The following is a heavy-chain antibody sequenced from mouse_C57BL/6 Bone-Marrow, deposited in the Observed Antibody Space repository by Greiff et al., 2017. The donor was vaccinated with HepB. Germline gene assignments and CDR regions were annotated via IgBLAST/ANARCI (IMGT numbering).Heavy chain of an antibody. CDR1: GFTFSSYA. J-gene: IGHJ4*01. CDR3: TRDQGSSLYYAMDY. D-gene: IGHD1-1*01. Sequence: EVQVVESGEGLVKPGGSLKLSCAASGFTFSSYAMSWVRQTPEKRLEWVAYISSGGDYIYYADTVKGRFTISRDNARNTLYLQMSSLKSEDTAMYYCTRDQGSSLYYAMDYWGQGTSVTVSS. CDR2: ISSGGDYI. V-gene: IGHV5-9-1*02.